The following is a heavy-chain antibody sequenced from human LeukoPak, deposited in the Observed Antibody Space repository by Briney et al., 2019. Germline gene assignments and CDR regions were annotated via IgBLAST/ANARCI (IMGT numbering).Heavy chain of an antibody. Sequence: ASVKVSCKASGYTFTGHYMHWVRQAPGQGLEWMGWINPNSGGTNYAQKFQGRVTITRDTSISTAYLELSRLRSDDRAVYYGARVGHTYYYGSGSYPFDYWGQGTLVTVYS. D-gene: IGHD3-10*01. J-gene: IGHJ4*02. CDR1: GYTFTGHY. V-gene: IGHV1-2*02. CDR3: ARVGHTYYYGSGSYPFDY. CDR2: INPNSGGT.